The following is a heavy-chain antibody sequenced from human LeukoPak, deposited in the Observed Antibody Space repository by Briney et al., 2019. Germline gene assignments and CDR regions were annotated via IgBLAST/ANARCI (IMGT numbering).Heavy chain of an antibody. V-gene: IGHV4-38-2*02. CDR3: ARVTGYMTEDYFDY. CDR2: IYRSGST. D-gene: IGHD6-13*01. Sequence: SETLSLTCTVSGFSVSSVYYWGWIRQPPGKGLEWIGSIYRSGSTYYNPSLKSRVTISVDTSKNQFSLKLTSVTAADTAVYYCARVTGYMTEDYFDYWGQGTLITVSS. CDR1: GFSVSSVYY. J-gene: IGHJ4*02.